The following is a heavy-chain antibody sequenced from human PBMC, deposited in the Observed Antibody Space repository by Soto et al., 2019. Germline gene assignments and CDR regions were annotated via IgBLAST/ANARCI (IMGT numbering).Heavy chain of an antibody. CDR3: TRQWSSGYYSDF. J-gene: IGHJ4*02. V-gene: IGHV4-34*01. D-gene: IGHD3-22*01. CDR1: GGSFTNYY. CDR2: IKHSGET. Sequence: EPLSLTCAVSGGSFTNYYWSWIRQSPAKGLEWIGEIKHSGETRYNPSLNDRVTMSVDTSRTQFSLKLRSVTAADTAVYYCTRQWSSGYYSDFWGQGTVVTVSS.